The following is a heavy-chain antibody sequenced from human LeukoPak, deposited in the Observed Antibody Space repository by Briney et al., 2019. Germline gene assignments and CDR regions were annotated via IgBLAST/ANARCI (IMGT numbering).Heavy chain of an antibody. CDR1: GFIFSSYW. D-gene: IGHD6-6*01. Sequence: GGSLRLSCAASGFIFSSYWRSWVRQAPGKGLEWVANIKQDGSEEVYVDSVKGRFTISRDNAKNSLFLQMNTLRAEDTAVYYCARDPYSSTWSYGMDVWGQGPLVTVSS. J-gene: IGHJ6*02. CDR2: IKQDGSEE. V-gene: IGHV3-7*05. CDR3: ARDPYSSTWSYGMDV.